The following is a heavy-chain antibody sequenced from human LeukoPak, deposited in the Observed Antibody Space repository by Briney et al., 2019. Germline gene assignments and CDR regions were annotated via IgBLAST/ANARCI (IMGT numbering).Heavy chain of an antibody. V-gene: IGHV3-7*01. J-gene: IGHJ4*02. CDR3: ARGKVHDY. CDR1: GFTFNTYW. Sequence: GGSPRLSCAASGFTFNTYWMSWVRQAPGKGLEWVANIKQDGSGEFCVDSVKGRFTFSRDNAKNSLYLQMNSLRAEDTAMYYCARGKVHDYWGQGTPVIVSS. CDR2: IKQDGSGE.